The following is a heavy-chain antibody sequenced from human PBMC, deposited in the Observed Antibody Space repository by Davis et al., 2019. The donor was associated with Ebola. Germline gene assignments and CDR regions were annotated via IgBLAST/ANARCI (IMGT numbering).Heavy chain of an antibody. J-gene: IGHJ2*01. D-gene: IGHD2-15*01. Sequence: AASVKVSCKASGYTFTDYYIHWVRQAPGQGLEWMGGIIPIFGTANYAQKFQGRVTITADESTSTAYMELSSLRSEDTAVYYCARGPVQLLPSWYFDLWGRGTLVTVSS. CDR3: ARGPVQLLPSWYFDL. CDR2: IIPIFGTA. V-gene: IGHV1-69*13. CDR1: GYTFTDYY.